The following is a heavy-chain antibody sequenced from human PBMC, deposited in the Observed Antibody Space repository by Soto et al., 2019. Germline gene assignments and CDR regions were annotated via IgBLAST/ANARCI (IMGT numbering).Heavy chain of an antibody. CDR1: GFTFSSYA. CDR2: ISGSGGST. Sequence: GGSLRLSCAASGFTFSSYAMSWVRQARGKGLEWVSAISGSGGSTYYADSVKGRFTISRDNSKNTLYLQMNSLRAEDTAVYYCAKLVAATWTGYFDYWGQGTLVTVSS. D-gene: IGHD6-6*01. V-gene: IGHV3-23*01. J-gene: IGHJ4*02. CDR3: AKLVAATWTGYFDY.